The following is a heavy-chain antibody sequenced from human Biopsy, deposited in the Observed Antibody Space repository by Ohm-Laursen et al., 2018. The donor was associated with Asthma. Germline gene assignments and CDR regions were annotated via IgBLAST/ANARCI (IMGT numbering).Heavy chain of an antibody. V-gene: IGHV3-30*03. Sequence: SLRLSCAASGFTFSSYGMHWVRQAPGKGLEWVAVISYHGCIKYYADYVKGRFTISRDNSKNKLYLQMNSLRAEDTAVYYCARGNHHLDYGGNSGAFDIWGQGTMVTVSS. D-gene: IGHD4-23*01. CDR1: GFTFSSYG. J-gene: IGHJ3*02. CDR3: ARGNHHLDYGGNSGAFDI. CDR2: ISYHGCIK.